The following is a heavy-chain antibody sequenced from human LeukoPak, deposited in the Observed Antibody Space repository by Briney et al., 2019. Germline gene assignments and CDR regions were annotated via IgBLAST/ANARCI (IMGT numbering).Heavy chain of an antibody. CDR2: IQQDGSEK. Sequence: RGSLRLSCAASGITLSNYWMSWVRQAPGKGLEWVANIQQDGSEKYYVDSVKGRFTISRDNAKNSLYLQMNSLRVEDTAVYYCATLVATTQFDYWGQGTLVTVSS. V-gene: IGHV3-7*01. CDR1: GITLSNYW. J-gene: IGHJ4*02. CDR3: ATLVATTQFDY. D-gene: IGHD5-12*01.